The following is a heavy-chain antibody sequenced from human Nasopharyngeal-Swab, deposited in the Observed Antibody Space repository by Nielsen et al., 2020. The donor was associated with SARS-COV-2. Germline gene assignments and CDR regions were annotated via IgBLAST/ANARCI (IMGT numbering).Heavy chain of an antibody. Sequence: GSLRLSCAASGFTFSDYYMSWIRQAPGKGLEWVSYISSSGSTIYYADSVKGRFTISRDNSKNTLYLQMNSLRAEDTAVYYCARGPGLRYFDWFSYGMDVWGQGTTVTVSS. J-gene: IGHJ6*02. V-gene: IGHV3-11*01. CDR3: ARGPGLRYFDWFSYGMDV. CDR1: GFTFSDYY. D-gene: IGHD3-9*01. CDR2: ISSSGSTI.